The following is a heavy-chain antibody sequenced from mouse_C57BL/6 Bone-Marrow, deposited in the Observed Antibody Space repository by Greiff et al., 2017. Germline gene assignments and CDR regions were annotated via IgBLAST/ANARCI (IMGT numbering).Heavy chain of an antibody. CDR3: AREGATPVPFAY. J-gene: IGHJ3*01. V-gene: IGHV1-66*01. Sequence: QVQLQQSGPELVKPGASVKISCKASGYSFTSYYIHWVKQRPGQGLEWIGWIYPGSGNTKYNEKFKGKATLTADTSSSTAYMQLSRLTSEDSAVYYCAREGATPVPFAYWGQGTLVTVSA. CDR1: GYSFTSYY. D-gene: IGHD3-1*01. CDR2: IYPGSGNT.